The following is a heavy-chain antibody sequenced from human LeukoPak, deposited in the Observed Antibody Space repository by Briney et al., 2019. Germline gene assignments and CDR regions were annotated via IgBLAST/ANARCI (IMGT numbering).Heavy chain of an antibody. D-gene: IGHD3-3*01. V-gene: IGHV3-23*01. J-gene: IGHJ4*02. Sequence: GGSLRLSCAASGFTFSDYAMSWVRQAPGKGLEWVSVISGSGGTTHYADSVKGRFTISRDNSKNTLYLQMNSLRAEDTAVYYCAKDKRVRFLEWLLFGPIDYWGQGTLVTVSS. CDR3: AKDKRVRFLEWLLFGPIDY. CDR1: GFTFSDYA. CDR2: ISGSGGTT.